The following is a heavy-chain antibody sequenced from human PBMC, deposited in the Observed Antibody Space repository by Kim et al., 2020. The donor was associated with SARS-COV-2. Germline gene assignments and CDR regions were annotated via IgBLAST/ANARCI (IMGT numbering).Heavy chain of an antibody. CDR3: ANSLGYYYYGMDV. Sequence: GGSLRLSCAASGFTFSSYAMHWVRQAPGKGLEWVAVIWYDGSNKYYADSVKGRFTISRDNSKNTLYLQMNSLRAEDTAVYYCANSLGYYYYGMDVWGQGTTVTVSS. V-gene: IGHV3-33*06. CDR1: GFTFSSYA. CDR2: IWYDGSNK. D-gene: IGHD3-16*01. J-gene: IGHJ6*02.